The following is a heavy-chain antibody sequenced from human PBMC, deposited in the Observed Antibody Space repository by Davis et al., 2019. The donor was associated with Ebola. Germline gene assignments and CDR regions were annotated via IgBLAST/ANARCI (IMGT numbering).Heavy chain of an antibody. CDR3: ARDPNVFDI. Sequence: GESLKISCAASGFTVSNTYMSWVRQAPGKGLEWVSTIYGGGSTYYADSVKGRLIISRDNSKNMVYLQMNSLRAEDTAVYYCARDPNVFDIWGQGTMVTVSS. V-gene: IGHV3-53*01. CDR1: GFTVSNTY. CDR2: IYGGGST. J-gene: IGHJ3*02.